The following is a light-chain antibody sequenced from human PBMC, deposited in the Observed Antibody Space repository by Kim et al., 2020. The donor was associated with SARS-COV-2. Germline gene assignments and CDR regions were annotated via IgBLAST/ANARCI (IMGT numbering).Light chain of an antibody. V-gene: IGKV1-17*03. CDR3: QHHKSYPYT. CDR2: AAS. Sequence: SASVGDRVTITCRASQGINSFFAWFQQKPGKVPKRLIYAASSLQSGVPSRFSGSGSGTEFTLTNSNLQPEDCATYYCQHHKSYPYTFGQGTKLEIK. J-gene: IGKJ2*01. CDR1: QGINSF.